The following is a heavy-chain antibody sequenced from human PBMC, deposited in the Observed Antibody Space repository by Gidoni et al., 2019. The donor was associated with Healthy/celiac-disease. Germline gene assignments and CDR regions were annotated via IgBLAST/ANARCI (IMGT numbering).Heavy chain of an antibody. CDR1: GFTFDDYA. CDR3: AKDIGRRSVTSGYFYYYGMDV. D-gene: IGHD4-17*01. V-gene: IGHV3-9*01. J-gene: IGHJ6*02. CDR2: ISWNSGSI. Sequence: EVQLVESGGGLVQPGRSLRLSCAASGFTFDDYAMHWVRQAPGKGLGWVSGISWNSGSIGYADSVKGRFTISRDNAKNSLYLQMNSLRAEDTALYYCAKDIGRRSVTSGYFYYYGMDVWGQGTTVTVSS.